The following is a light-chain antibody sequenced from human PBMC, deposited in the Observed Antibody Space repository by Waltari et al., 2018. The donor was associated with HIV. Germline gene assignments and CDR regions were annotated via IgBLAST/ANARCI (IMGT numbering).Light chain of an antibody. Sequence: QSALTQPASVSGSPGQSITISCTGTSSDIGGSTSVSWYQHHPGKAPKLTMYDVTERHTGIPKRFSGSKSDNTASLTISGLQTEDEADFYCSSYITGSPFVFGGGTKVTVL. V-gene: IGLV2-14*03. J-gene: IGLJ2*01. CDR3: SSYITGSPFV. CDR1: SSDIGGSTS. CDR2: DVT.